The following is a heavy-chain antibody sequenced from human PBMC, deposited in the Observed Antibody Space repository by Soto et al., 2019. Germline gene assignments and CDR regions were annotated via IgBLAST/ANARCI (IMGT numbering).Heavy chain of an antibody. J-gene: IGHJ4*02. D-gene: IGHD3-22*01. V-gene: IGHV3-33*01. CDR3: ARGRSNTVLTMIADFGY. CDR1: GFTFSSYG. Sequence: QVQLVESGGGVVQPGRSLRLSCAASGFTFSSYGMHWVRQAPGKGLEWVAVIWYDGSNKYYADSVKGRFTISRDNSKKPLNLQMNSLGAEDTAVYYWARGRSNTVLTMIADFGYWAQGTLVTFSS. CDR2: IWYDGSNK.